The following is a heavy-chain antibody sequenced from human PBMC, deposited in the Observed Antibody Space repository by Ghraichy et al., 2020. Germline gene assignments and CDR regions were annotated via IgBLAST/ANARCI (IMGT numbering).Heavy chain of an antibody. J-gene: IGHJ6*02. CDR1: GYTFTGYY. D-gene: IGHD3-16*02. CDR2: INPNSGGT. V-gene: IGHV1-2*02. CDR3: ARVPHNYVWGSYRSGYYYYGMDV. Sequence: ASVKVSCKASGYTFTGYYMHWVRQAPGQGLEWMGWINPNSGGTNYAQKFQGRVTMTRDTSISTAYMELSRLRSDDTAVYYCARVPHNYVWGSYRSGYYYYGMDVWGQGTTVTVSS.